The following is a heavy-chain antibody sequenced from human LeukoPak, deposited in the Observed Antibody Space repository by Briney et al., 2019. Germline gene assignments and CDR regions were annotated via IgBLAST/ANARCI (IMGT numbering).Heavy chain of an antibody. CDR3: ASFYYDSSGYYYGYHDAFDI. CDR2: INSDGNSA. V-gene: IGHV3-74*01. CDR1: GFTFSSYW. Sequence: GGSLRLSCAASGFTFSSYWMHWVRQAPGKGLVWVSRINSDGNSASYADSVKGRFTISRDNAKNTLYLQMNSLRAEDTAVYYCASFYYDSSGYYYGYHDAFDIWGQGTLVTVSS. D-gene: IGHD3-22*01. J-gene: IGHJ3*02.